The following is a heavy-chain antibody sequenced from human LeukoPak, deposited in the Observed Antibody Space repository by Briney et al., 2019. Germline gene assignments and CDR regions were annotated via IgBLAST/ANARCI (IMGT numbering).Heavy chain of an antibody. Sequence: GGSLRLSCATSGFTFSHYGMHWVRQAPGKGLEWVAVIWSDGTEKYCGDSVKGRFTISRDNSKKTVYLQMNSLRVEDTAVYYCAKDAQRGFDFSNSLESWGQGTLVTVSS. J-gene: IGHJ4*02. CDR2: IWSDGTEK. D-gene: IGHD4-11*01. CDR3: AKDAQRGFDFSNSLES. CDR1: GFTFSHYG. V-gene: IGHV3-33*06.